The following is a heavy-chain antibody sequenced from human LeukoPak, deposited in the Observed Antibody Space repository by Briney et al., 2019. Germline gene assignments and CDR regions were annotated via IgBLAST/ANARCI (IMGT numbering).Heavy chain of an antibody. V-gene: IGHV4-39*01. CDR3: ARHGLWLGEWSWWFQH. CDR2: IYYSGST. CDR1: GGSISSSSYY. J-gene: IGHJ1*01. D-gene: IGHD3-10*01. Sequence: SETLSLTCTVSGGSISSSSYYWGWIRQPPGKGLEWIRSIYYSGSTYYNPSLKSRVTISVDTSKNQFSLKLSSVTAADTAVYYCARHGLWLGEWSWWFQHWGQGTLVTVSS.